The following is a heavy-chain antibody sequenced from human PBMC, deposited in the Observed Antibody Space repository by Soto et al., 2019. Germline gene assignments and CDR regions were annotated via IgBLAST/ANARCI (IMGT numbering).Heavy chain of an antibody. CDR3: AATYYYDRSGYYSLDY. Sequence: SVTGYCTGAGFTFSRSAVQWVRQTRGQRLEWIGWIVVGSGNTYYAQRFQERVTITRDMSTSTAYMELSSLTSEDTAVYYCAATYYYDRSGYYSLDYWGQGTLVT. V-gene: IGHV1-58*01. D-gene: IGHD3-22*01. CDR1: GFTFSRSA. J-gene: IGHJ4*02. CDR2: IVVGSGNT.